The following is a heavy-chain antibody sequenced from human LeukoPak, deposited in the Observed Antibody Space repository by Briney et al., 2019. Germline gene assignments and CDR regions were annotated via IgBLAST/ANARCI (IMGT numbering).Heavy chain of an antibody. V-gene: IGHV3-53*01. CDR3: AKTKAHYGSGSYYPDYYYYMDV. Sequence: GGSLRLSCAASGFTVSSNYMSWVRQAPGKGLEWVSIIYSGGSTFYADSVKGRFTISRDNSKNTLYLQMNSLRAEDTAVYYCAKTKAHYGSGSYYPDYYYYMDVWGKGTTVTISS. CDR1: GFTVSSNY. D-gene: IGHD3-10*01. J-gene: IGHJ6*03. CDR2: IYSGGST.